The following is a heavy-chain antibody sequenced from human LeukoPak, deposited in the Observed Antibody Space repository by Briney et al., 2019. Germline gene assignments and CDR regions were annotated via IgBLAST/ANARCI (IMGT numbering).Heavy chain of an antibody. Sequence: SETLSLTCTVSNGSLDSCYWIWIRQPPGKGLEWIGYIYYSGSTNYNPSLKSRVTISLDPSKNQFSLKLSSVTAADTAVYYCARERGSYLDYWGQGTLVTVSS. D-gene: IGHD1-26*01. J-gene: IGHJ4*02. CDR3: ARERGSYLDY. V-gene: IGHV4-59*01. CDR2: IYYSGST. CDR1: NGSLDSCY.